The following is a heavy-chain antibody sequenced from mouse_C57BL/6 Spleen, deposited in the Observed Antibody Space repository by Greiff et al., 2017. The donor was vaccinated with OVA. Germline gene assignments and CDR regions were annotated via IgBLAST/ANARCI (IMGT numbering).Heavy chain of an antibody. J-gene: IGHJ2*01. CDR2: IHPNSGST. CDR3: ARSLYSGGDC. V-gene: IGHV1-64*01. D-gene: IGHD2-12*01. CDR1: GYTFTSYW. Sequence: QVQLKQPGAELVKPGASVKLSCKASGYTFTSYWMHWVKQRPGQGLEWIGMIHPNSGSTNYNEKFKSKATLTVDKSSSTAYMQLSSLTSEDSAVYYCARSLYSGGDCWGQGTTLTVAS.